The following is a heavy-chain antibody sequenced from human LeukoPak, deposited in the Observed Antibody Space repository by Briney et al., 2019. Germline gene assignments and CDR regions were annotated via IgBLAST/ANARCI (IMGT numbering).Heavy chain of an antibody. V-gene: IGHV3-7*01. CDR3: ARDREDIVVVPAALDY. D-gene: IGHD2-2*01. CDR2: IRQGGSDK. J-gene: IGHJ4*02. CDR1: GFTFSNYW. Sequence: GGSLRLSCAASGFTFSNYWMTWVRQVPGKGLEWVANIRQGGSDKYYVDSVKGRFTISRDNAKNSLYLQMNSLRAEDTAVYYCARDREDIVVVPAALDYWGQGTLVTVSS.